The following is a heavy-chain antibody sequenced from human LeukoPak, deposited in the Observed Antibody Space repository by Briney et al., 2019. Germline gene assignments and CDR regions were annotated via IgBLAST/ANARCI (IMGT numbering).Heavy chain of an antibody. D-gene: IGHD2-2*01. Sequence: EGSLRLSCAASGFTFSSYGMHWVRQAPGKGLEWVAVISYDGSNKYYADSVKGRFTISRDNSKNTLYLQMNSLRAEDSAVYYCAKGGVVVPAAILDYWGQGTLVTVSS. V-gene: IGHV3-30*18. J-gene: IGHJ4*02. CDR1: GFTFSSYG. CDR3: AKGGVVVPAAILDY. CDR2: ISYDGSNK.